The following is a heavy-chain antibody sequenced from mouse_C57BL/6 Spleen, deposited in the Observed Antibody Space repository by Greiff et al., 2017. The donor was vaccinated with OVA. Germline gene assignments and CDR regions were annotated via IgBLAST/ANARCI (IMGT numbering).Heavy chain of an antibody. Sequence: QVQLQQSGPELVKPGASVKISCKASGYAFSSSWMNWVKQRPGTGLEWIGRIYPGDGDTNYNGKFKGKATLTADKSSSTAYMQLSSLTSEDSAVYFCAYEAWFAYWGQGTLVTVSA. V-gene: IGHV1-82*01. J-gene: IGHJ3*01. CDR3: AYEAWFAY. D-gene: IGHD1-1*01. CDR2: IYPGDGDT. CDR1: GYAFSSSW.